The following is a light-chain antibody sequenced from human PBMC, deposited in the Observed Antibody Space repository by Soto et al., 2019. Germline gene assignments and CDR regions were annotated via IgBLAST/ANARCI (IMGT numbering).Light chain of an antibody. CDR1: SSDVGGYDY. V-gene: IGLV2-14*01. CDR3: GSYTSASTLV. CDR2: EVS. Sequence: QSVLTQPASVSGSPGQSITISCTGTSSDVGGYDYVSWYQLHPGKAPKLMVFEVSNRPSGVSYRFSGSKSGNTASLTISGLQAEDEADYYCGSYTSASTLVFGTGTQLTV. J-gene: IGLJ1*01.